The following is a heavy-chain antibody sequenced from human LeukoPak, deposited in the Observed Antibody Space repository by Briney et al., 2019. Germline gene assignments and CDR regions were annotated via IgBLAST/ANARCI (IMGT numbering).Heavy chain of an antibody. D-gene: IGHD3-10*01. V-gene: IGHV1-2*02. CDR2: INPNSGGT. J-gene: IGHJ4*02. Sequence: ASVKVSCKASGYTFTGYYMHWVRQAPGQGLEWMGWINPNSGGTNYAQKFQGRVTMTRDTSISTAYMELSRLRSDDTAVYYCARDGPYGSGSPWYWGQGTLVTVFS. CDR3: ARDGPYGSGSPWY. CDR1: GYTFTGYY.